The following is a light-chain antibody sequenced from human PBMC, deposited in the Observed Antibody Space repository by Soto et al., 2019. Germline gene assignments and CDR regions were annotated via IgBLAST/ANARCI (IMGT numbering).Light chain of an antibody. CDR1: QSVSSNY. J-gene: IGKJ4*01. Sequence: EIVLTQSPGTLSLSPGERATLSCRASQSVSSNYLAWYQKRPGRAPRLLIHGASSRDTGIPSRFSGSGSGTEFTLTISSLQPDDFATYYCQQYNSYPLTFGGGTKVDIK. V-gene: IGKV3-20*01. CDR3: QQYNSYPLT. CDR2: GAS.